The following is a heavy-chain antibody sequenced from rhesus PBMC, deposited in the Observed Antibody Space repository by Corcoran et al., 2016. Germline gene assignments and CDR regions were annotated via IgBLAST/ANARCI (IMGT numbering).Heavy chain of an antibody. V-gene: IGHV3-100*02. J-gene: IGHJ4*01. D-gene: IGHD6-25*01. CDR2: IRESGGTI. Sequence: DVQLVESGGGLVKPGGSLRLSCVASGFTFSSYEMHWVRQAPGKGLEWISVIRESGGTIYYPDSVKGRFTISRDNAKNSLCMQMNSLRAEDTAVYYCTSGYSGSWNSLPWGQGVLVTVSS. CDR3: TSGYSGSWNSLP. CDR1: GFTFSSYE.